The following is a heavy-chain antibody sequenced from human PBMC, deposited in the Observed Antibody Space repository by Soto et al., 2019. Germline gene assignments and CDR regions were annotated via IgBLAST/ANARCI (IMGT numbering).Heavy chain of an antibody. J-gene: IGHJ6*02. V-gene: IGHV1-46*01. D-gene: IGHD3-3*01. CDR3: ASVLNQKYYDFWSGYYTGSAPGYYYGMDV. Sequence: ASVKVSCKASGYTFTSYYMHWVRQAPGQGLEWMGIINPSGGSTSYAQKFQGRVTMTRDTSTSTVYMELSSLRSEDTAVYYCASVLNQKYYDFWSGYYTGSAPGYYYGMDVWGQGTTVTVSS. CDR1: GYTFTSYY. CDR2: INPSGGST.